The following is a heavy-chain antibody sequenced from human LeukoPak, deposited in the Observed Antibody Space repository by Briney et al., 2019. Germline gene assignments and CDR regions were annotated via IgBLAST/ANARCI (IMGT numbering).Heavy chain of an antibody. Sequence: PGGSLRLSCAASGFTFSSYEMNWVRQAPGKGLEWVSYISSSGSTIYYADSVKGRFTISRDNSKNTLYLQMNSLRAEDMAVYYCAKEGSTGYYYFDYWGQGTLVTVSS. CDR1: GFTFSSYE. CDR2: ISSSGSTI. V-gene: IGHV3-48*03. J-gene: IGHJ4*02. D-gene: IGHD5/OR15-5a*01. CDR3: AKEGSTGYYYFDY.